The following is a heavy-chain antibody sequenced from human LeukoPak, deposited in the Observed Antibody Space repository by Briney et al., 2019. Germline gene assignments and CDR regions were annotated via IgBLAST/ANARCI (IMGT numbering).Heavy chain of an antibody. V-gene: IGHV1-2*02. D-gene: IGHD3-22*01. CDR3: ARTSAAIDYYDSSGYQDY. J-gene: IGHJ4*02. Sequence: ASVKVSCKASGYTFTGYYMHWVRQAPGQGLEWMGWINTNSGGTNYAQKFQGRVTMTRDTSISTAYMELSRLRSDDTAVYYCARTSAAIDYYDSSGYQDYWGQGTLVTVSS. CDR1: GYTFTGYY. CDR2: INTNSGGT.